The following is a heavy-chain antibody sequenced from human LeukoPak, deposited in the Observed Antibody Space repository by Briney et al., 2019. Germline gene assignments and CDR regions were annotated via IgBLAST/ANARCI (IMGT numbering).Heavy chain of an antibody. J-gene: IGHJ6*03. V-gene: IGHV4-4*07. CDR1: GGSISSYY. CDR3: ARAQGSGSQMYYYYYMDV. CDR2: IYTSGST. D-gene: IGHD3-10*01. Sequence: SETLSLTCTVSGGSISSYYWSWIRQPAGKGLEWIGRIYTSGSTNYNPSLKSRVTISVDTSKNQFSLKLSSVTAADTAVYYCARAQGSGSQMYYYYYMDVWGKGTTVTISS.